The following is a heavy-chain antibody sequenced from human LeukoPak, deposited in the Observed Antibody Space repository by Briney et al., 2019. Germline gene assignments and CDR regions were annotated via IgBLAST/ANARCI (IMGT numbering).Heavy chain of an antibody. V-gene: IGHV4-39*07. J-gene: IGHJ4*02. CDR3: ARGWGYCSSTSCPTFDY. Sequence: PSETLSLTCTVSGGSISSSSYYWGWIRQPPGKGLEWIGSIYYSGSTYYNPSLKSRVTISVDTSKNQFSLKLSSVTAADTAVYYCARGWGYCSSTSCPTFDYWGQGTLVTVSS. CDR1: GGSISSSSYY. D-gene: IGHD2-2*01. CDR2: IYYSGST.